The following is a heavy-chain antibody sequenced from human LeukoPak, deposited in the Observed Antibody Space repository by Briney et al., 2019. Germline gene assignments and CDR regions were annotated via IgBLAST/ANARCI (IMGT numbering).Heavy chain of an antibody. CDR2: LSSSGIHI. D-gene: IGHD3-22*01. CDR1: GFTFSSYA. Sequence: GGSLRLSRAASGFTFSSYAMGWVRQAPGRGLEWVSALSSSGIHIYYADSVKGRFTISRDNSRNTLYLQMNNLRAEDTAIYYCATPLDYYDRSDSHQGGDWGQGTLVTVSS. CDR3: ATPLDYYDRSDSHQGGD. J-gene: IGHJ4*02. V-gene: IGHV3-23*05.